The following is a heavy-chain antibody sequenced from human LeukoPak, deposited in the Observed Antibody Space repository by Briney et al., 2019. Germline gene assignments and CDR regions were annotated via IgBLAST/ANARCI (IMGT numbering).Heavy chain of an antibody. D-gene: IGHD2-21*02. Sequence: ASETLSLTCTVSGGSISTSSYYWGWIRQPPGKGLECIGMIYYSGTTYYNPSLQNRITISVDTSKNQFSLRLSSVTAADTAVYHCARLRCSGGDCCLDYWGQGTLVTVSS. CDR2: IYYSGTT. CDR1: GGSISTSSYY. CDR3: ARLRCSGGDCCLDY. J-gene: IGHJ4*02. V-gene: IGHV4-39*01.